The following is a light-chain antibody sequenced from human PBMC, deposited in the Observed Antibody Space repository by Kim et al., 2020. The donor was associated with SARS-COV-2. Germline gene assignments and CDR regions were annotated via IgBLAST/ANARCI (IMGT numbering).Light chain of an antibody. CDR1: QTISSSS. Sequence: SPGERATLSCRASQTISSSSFVWYQQKAGQAPRLLIYGASSRAAGIPDRFSGSGSGTDFTLTISRLEPEDFAVYYCQQYGSSPIFGQGTKLEI. J-gene: IGKJ2*01. CDR3: QQYGSSPI. CDR2: GAS. V-gene: IGKV3-20*01.